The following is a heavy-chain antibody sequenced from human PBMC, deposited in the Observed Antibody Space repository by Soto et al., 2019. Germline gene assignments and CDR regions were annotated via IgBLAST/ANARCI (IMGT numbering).Heavy chain of an antibody. CDR3: ARDWVWFGAHPIDY. V-gene: IGHV3-30*03. D-gene: IGHD3-10*01. CDR1: GFTFSNYG. Sequence: QVQLVESGGGVVQPGGSLRLSCAASGFTFSNYGMHWVRQAPGKGLEWVAVISYDGSNKYYADSVKGRFTISRDNSKNTLYLQMNSRTTEDTAVYYCARDWVWFGAHPIDYWGQGTLVTVSS. CDR2: ISYDGSNK. J-gene: IGHJ4*02.